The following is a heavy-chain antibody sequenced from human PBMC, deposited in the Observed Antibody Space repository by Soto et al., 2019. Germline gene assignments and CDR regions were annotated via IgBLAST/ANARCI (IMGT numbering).Heavy chain of an antibody. J-gene: IGHJ5*02. CDR1: GGSISSSRSY. V-gene: IGHV4-39*01. D-gene: IGHD6-13*01. CDR3: ARQAAAPGIDLWFDP. Sequence: SETLSLTCNVSGGSISSSRSYWAWFRQPPGKELEWIANIFYAGNTYYNPSLKSRVTVSVDTSKNQFPLKLDSVTAADTAVYYCARQAAAPGIDLWFDPWGQRTLVTVSS. CDR2: IFYAGNT.